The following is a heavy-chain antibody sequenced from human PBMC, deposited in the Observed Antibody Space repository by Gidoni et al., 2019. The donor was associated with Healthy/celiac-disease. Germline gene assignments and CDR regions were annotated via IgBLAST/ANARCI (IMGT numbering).Heavy chain of an antibody. CDR3: ARVGVTVAGSYGDY. D-gene: IGHD6-19*01. CDR2: IIPILGIA. Sequence: QVQLVQSGAEVKKPGSSVKVSCKASGGTFSSYTISWVRQAPGQGLEWMGRIIPILGIANYAQKFQGRVTITADKSTSTAYMKLSSLRSEDTAVYYCARVGVTVAGSYGDYWGQGTLVTVSS. CDR1: GGTFSSYT. J-gene: IGHJ4*02. V-gene: IGHV1-69*02.